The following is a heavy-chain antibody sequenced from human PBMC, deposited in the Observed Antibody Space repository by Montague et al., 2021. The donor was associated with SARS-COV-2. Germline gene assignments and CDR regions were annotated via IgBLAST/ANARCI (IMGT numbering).Heavy chain of an antibody. D-gene: IGHD3-22*01. Sequence: SETLSLTCAVYGGSFSGYSCSWIRQPPGKGLEWMGEIHHSGSTNYNPSLKIRGTISVDTSKNQSSLKLSSLNAAAAAVYYCASATLGITMIVVVMTAIDYHFDHWGQGTLATVSS. CDR1: GGSFSGYS. CDR3: ASATLGITMIVVVMTAIDYHFDH. J-gene: IGHJ4*02. V-gene: IGHV4-34*01. CDR2: IHHSGST.